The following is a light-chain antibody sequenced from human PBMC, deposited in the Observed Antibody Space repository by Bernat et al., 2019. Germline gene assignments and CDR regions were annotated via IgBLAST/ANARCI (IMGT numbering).Light chain of an antibody. CDR1: QNITHY. Sequence: DIQMTQSPSALSANVGDTVTITCRASQNITHYLNWFQQKIGKAPNLLIYCASNLQRGVPARFSGSGSGTDFALTVTTLETDDFATYYCLQSYNFPRTFGQGTKLEIK. V-gene: IGKV1-39*01. CDR3: LQSYNFPRT. CDR2: CAS. J-gene: IGKJ2*01.